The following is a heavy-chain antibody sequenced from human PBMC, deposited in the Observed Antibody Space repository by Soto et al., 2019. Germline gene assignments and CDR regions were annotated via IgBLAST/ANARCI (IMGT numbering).Heavy chain of an antibody. Sequence: SVKVSCKASGGTFSSYAISWVRQAPGQGLEWMGGIIPIFGTANYAQKFQGRVTITADESTSTAYMELSSLRSEDTAVYYCAISVLRFLEWYFDYWGQGTLVTVSS. V-gene: IGHV1-69*13. CDR2: IIPIFGTA. J-gene: IGHJ4*02. CDR1: GGTFSSYA. D-gene: IGHD3-3*01. CDR3: AISVLRFLEWYFDY.